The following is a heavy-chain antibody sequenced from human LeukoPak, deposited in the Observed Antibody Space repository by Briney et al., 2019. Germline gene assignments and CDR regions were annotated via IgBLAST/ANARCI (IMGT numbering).Heavy chain of an antibody. CDR1: GFTVSSNY. Sequence: GGSLRLSCAASGFTVSSNYMSWVRQAPGKGLEWVSAISGSGGSTYYADSVKGRFTISRDNSKNTLYLQMNSLRAEDTAVYYCAKAMVRGAPYYFDYWGQGTLVTVSS. J-gene: IGHJ4*02. CDR3: AKAMVRGAPYYFDY. V-gene: IGHV3-23*01. D-gene: IGHD3-10*01. CDR2: ISGSGGST.